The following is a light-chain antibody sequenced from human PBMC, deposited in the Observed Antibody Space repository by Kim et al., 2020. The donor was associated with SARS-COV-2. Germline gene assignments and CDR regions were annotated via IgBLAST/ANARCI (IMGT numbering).Light chain of an antibody. CDR3: SAWDSSLSAWV. V-gene: IGLV10-54*01. J-gene: IGLJ3*02. Sequence: RPPATLTCTGNSNNVGNQGAAWLQQHQSHPPKLLSYRNNNRPSGISERLSASRSGNTASLTITGLQPEDEADYYCSAWDSSLSAWVFGGGTKLTVL. CDR2: RNN. CDR1: SNNVGNQG.